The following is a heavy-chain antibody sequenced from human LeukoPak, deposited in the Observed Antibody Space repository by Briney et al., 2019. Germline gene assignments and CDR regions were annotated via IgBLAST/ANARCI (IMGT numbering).Heavy chain of an antibody. CDR1: GGSISRNY. V-gene: IGHV4-59*01. J-gene: IGHJ5*02. D-gene: IGHD2-21*01. CDR3: ATTYSRSGDDWFNP. CDR2: IYYSGST. Sequence: SETLSLTCTVSGGSISRNYWSWIRKSPGRGLEWIGYIYYSGSTHYNPSLKSRVTVSIDTSKNKFSLKLSSATAADTAIYYCATTYSRSGDDWFNPWGQGILVTVSS.